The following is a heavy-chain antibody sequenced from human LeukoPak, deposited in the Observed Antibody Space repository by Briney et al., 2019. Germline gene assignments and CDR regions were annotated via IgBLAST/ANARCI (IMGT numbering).Heavy chain of an antibody. CDR2: INGDGGNI. CDR1: GFTFSSYW. V-gene: IGHV3-74*01. J-gene: IGHJ4*02. D-gene: IGHD6-13*01. Sequence: GGSLRLSCVASGFTFSSYWMHWVRQDPRKGLVWVSRINGDGGNINYADSVKGRFTISRDNAKNSLYLQMNSLRAEDTAVYYCARETIAAAGIDYWGQGTLVTVSS. CDR3: ARETIAAAGIDY.